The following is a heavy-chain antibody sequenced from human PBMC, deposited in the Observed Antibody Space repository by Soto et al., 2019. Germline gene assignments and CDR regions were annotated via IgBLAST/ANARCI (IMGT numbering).Heavy chain of an antibody. CDR1: GGSLNSYY. D-gene: IGHD6-13*01. J-gene: IGHJ3*02. Sequence: SETLSLTCTDSGGSLNSYYWTWIRQPAGKGLEWIGRIFTSGSTNNNPSLKSRVTMSVDTSKNQFSLKLSSVTAADTAVYYCAAYNSTLGTFDIWGQGTMVTVSS. V-gene: IGHV4-4*07. CDR3: AAYNSTLGTFDI. CDR2: IFTSGST.